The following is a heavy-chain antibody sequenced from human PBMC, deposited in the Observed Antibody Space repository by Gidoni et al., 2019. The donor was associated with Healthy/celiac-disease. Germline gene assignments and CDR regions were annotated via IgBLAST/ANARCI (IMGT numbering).Heavy chain of an antibody. CDR1: GLTFSSYA. CDR2: ISGSGGST. Sequence: EVQLLESGGGLVQPGGSLRLSCAAPGLTFSSYAMSWVRQAPGKGLEWVSAISGSGGSTYYADSVKGRFTISRDNSKNTLYLQMNSLRAEDTAVYYCAKVGDILTGYYTYWGQGTLVTVSS. J-gene: IGHJ4*02. CDR3: AKVGDILTGYYTY. V-gene: IGHV3-23*01. D-gene: IGHD3-9*01.